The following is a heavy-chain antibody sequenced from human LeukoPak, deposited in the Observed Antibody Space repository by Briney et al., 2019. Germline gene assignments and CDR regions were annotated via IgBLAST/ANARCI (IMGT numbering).Heavy chain of an antibody. V-gene: IGHV3-48*02. J-gene: IGHJ4*02. Sequence: GGSLRLSCAASGFAFSRDSMNWIRQAPGKGLEWVSYISGDSTSKYYADSVKGRFTISRDNAKNSLYLQMNSLRDEDTAVYYCARDFTSVFGVVIASDYWGQGTLVTVSS. D-gene: IGHD3-3*01. CDR1: GFAFSRDS. CDR3: ARDFTSVFGVVIASDY. CDR2: ISGDSTSK.